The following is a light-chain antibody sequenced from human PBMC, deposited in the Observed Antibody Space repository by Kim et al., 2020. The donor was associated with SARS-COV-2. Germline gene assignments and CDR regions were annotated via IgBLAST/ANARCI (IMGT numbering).Light chain of an antibody. CDR1: SSDVGGYNY. Sequence: QSALTQPASVSGSPGQSITISCTGTSSDVGGYNYVSWYQQHPGKAPKLMIYDVTSRPSGVSIRFSGSKSGNTASLTISGLQAEDEADYYCISYTSSDTLVFGGGTQLTVL. V-gene: IGLV2-14*03. CDR3: ISYTSSDTLV. J-gene: IGLJ2*01. CDR2: DVT.